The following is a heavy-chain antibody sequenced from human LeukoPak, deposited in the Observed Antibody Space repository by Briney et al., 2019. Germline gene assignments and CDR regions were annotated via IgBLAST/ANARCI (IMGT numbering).Heavy chain of an antibody. Sequence: SETLSLTCFVSGGSIGYYYWSWIRQPPGKGLEWIGYIYYTGSSGSTNYNPSLKSRVTISVDTSKKHFSLKLSSVTAADTAVYYCARRGGSTWISDYWGQGTLVTVSS. CDR1: GGSIGYYY. V-gene: IGHV4-59*01. CDR3: ARRGGSTWISDY. D-gene: IGHD6-13*01. CDR2: IYYTGSSGST. J-gene: IGHJ4*02.